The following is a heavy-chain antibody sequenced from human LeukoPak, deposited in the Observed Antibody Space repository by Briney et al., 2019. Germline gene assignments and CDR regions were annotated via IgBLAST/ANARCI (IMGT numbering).Heavy chain of an antibody. J-gene: IGHJ4*02. V-gene: IGHV3-11*01. CDR2: ISSTGSLI. Sequence: GGSLRLSCAVSGFTFSNAWMSWIRQVPGKGLEWVSYISSTGSLINYADSVKGRFTISRDNAKNSLYLQMNSLRVEDTAVYYCASVLWFGGIFFDYWGQGTLVTVSS. CDR3: ASVLWFGGIFFDY. D-gene: IGHD3-10*01. CDR1: GFTFSNAW.